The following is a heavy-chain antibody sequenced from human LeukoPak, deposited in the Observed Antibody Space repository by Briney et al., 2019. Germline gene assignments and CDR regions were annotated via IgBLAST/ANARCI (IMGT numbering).Heavy chain of an antibody. CDR1: GYTFTGYY. Sequence: GASVKVSCKTSGYTFTGYYMHWVRQAPGQGLEWMGRINPNSGGTNYVQKFQGRVTMTRDTSISTAYMEMSRLRSDDTAVYYCARDGRMTVGNPRDFGYWGQGTLVTVSS. CDR2: INPNSGGT. CDR3: ARDGRMTVGNPRDFGY. J-gene: IGHJ4*02. D-gene: IGHD4/OR15-4a*01. V-gene: IGHV1-2*06.